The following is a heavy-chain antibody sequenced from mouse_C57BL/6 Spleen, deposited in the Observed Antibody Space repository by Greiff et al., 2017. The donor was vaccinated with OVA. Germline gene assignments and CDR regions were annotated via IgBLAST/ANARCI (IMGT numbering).Heavy chain of an antibody. CDR1: GYTFTSYG. CDR3: ARGGLDSNYAWFAY. Sequence: QVQLKQSGAELARPGASVKLSCKASGYTFTSYGISWVKQRTGQGLEWIGEIYPRSGNTYYNEKFKGKATLTADKSSSTAYMELRSLTSEDSAVYFCARGGLDSNYAWFAYWGQGTLVTVSA. V-gene: IGHV1-81*01. D-gene: IGHD2-5*01. CDR2: IYPRSGNT. J-gene: IGHJ3*01.